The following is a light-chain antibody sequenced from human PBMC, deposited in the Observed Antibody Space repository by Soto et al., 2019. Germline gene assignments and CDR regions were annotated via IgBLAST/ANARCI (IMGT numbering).Light chain of an antibody. CDR3: QQRSNWPPSWT. CDR2: DAS. V-gene: IGKV3-11*01. CDR1: QSVSSY. J-gene: IGKJ1*01. Sequence: VLTQSPATLSLSPGARATLSCRASQSVSSYLAWYQQKPGQAPRLLIYDASNRATGIPARFSGSGSGTDFTLTISSLEPEDFAVYYCQQRSNWPPSWTFGQGTKVEIK.